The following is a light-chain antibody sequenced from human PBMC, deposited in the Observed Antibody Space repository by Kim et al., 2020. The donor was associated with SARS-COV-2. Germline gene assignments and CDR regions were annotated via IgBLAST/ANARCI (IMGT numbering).Light chain of an antibody. Sequence: PGQSVTISCTGTSSDVVGYNYVSWYQQHPGKAPKLFIYDVSKRPSGVHDRFSGSKSGNTASLTISGLQADDEADYYCCSSAGTSWVFGGGTQLTVL. V-gene: IGLV2-11*03. J-gene: IGLJ3*02. CDR2: DVS. CDR3: CSSAGTSWV. CDR1: SSDVVGYNY.